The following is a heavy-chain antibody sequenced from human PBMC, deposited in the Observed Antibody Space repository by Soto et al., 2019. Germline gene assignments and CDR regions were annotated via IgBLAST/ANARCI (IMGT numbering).Heavy chain of an antibody. D-gene: IGHD4-17*01. CDR2: INHSGST. J-gene: IGHJ4*02. CDR1: GGPFSGYY. V-gene: IGHV4-34*01. CDR3: ARGRRTAVTIDY. Sequence: PSETLSLTCAVYGGPFSGYYWSWIRQPPGKGLEWIGEINHSGSTNYNPSLKSRVTISVDTSRNQFSLKLSSVTAADTAVYYCARGRRTAVTIDYWGQGTLVTVS.